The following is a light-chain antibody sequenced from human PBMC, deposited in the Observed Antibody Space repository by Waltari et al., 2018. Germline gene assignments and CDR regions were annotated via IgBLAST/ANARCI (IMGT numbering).Light chain of an antibody. V-gene: IGKV1-12*01. CDR1: QDISRW. CDR2: GAS. J-gene: IGKJ2*01. CDR3: QQANTFPYT. Sequence: DIQMTQSPSSVSASVGDKVTITCRASQDISRWLAWYQQKPGKAPNLLIYGASSLQSGVPSRFSGSGSGTDFTLTISSLQPEDFATYYCQQANTFPYTFAQGTKLEI.